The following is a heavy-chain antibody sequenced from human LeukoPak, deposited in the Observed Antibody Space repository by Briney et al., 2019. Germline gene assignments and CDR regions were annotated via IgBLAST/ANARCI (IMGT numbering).Heavy chain of an antibody. V-gene: IGHV4-38-2*01. D-gene: IGHD3-16*01. CDR1: NYPITSDYY. CDR3: GRAGFGTAYNRFYYSMAV. Sequence: SETLSLTCAVSNYPITSDYYWVWIRQPPGQGLELIDQMFDSGIAHYNPSLKSRVTMSVDTSRSQFSVNLNSVTAADTAVYYCGRAGFGTAYNRFYYSMAVWGEGTTVTVSS. J-gene: IGHJ6*03. CDR2: MFDSGIA.